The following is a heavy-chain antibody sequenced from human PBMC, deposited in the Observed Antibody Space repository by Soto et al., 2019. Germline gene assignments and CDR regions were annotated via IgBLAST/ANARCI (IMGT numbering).Heavy chain of an antibody. J-gene: IGHJ4*02. Sequence: ASETLSLTCTVSCGSISSYYWSWIRQPPGKGLEWIGYIYYSGSTNYNPSLKSRVTISVDTSKNQFSLKLSSVTAADTAVYYCASYGDYYFDYWGQGTLVTVSS. CDR2: IYYSGST. V-gene: IGHV4-59*08. CDR3: ASYGDYYFDY. CDR1: CGSISSYY. D-gene: IGHD2-21*02.